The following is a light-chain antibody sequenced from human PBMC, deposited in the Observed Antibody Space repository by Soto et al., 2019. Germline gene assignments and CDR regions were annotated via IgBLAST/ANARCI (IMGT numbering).Light chain of an antibody. J-gene: IGLJ2*01. Sequence: QSALTQPRSVSGSPGQSVTISCTGTSSDVNSYDYVSWYQHLPGKAPKLLIYDVSNRPSGVPDRFSGSQSGNTASLTISGLQVDDEADYYCCSSAGSYSRVFGGGTKLTVL. V-gene: IGLV2-11*01. CDR3: CSSAGSYSRV. CDR2: DVS. CDR1: SSDVNSYDY.